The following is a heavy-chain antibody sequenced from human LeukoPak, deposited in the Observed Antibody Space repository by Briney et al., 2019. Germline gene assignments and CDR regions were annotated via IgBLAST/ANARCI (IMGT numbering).Heavy chain of an antibody. Sequence: GASVKVSCKASGGTFSSYAISWVRQAPGQGLEWMGGIIPIFGTANYAQKFQRRVTITTDESTSTAHMELSSLTSEDTPVYYCAIIAGNWFDPWGQGTLVTVSS. V-gene: IGHV1-69*05. D-gene: IGHD6-13*01. J-gene: IGHJ5*02. CDR2: IIPIFGTA. CDR1: GGTFSSYA. CDR3: AIIAGNWFDP.